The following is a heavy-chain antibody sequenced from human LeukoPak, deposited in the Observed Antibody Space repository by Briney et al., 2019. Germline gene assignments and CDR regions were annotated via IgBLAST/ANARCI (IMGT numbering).Heavy chain of an antibody. V-gene: IGHV3-23*01. J-gene: IGHJ4*02. CDR1: GFTFSSYA. CDR2: ISGSGGST. CDR3: ARAYERWLQPYYFDY. Sequence: GGSLRLSCAASGFTFSSYAMSWVRQAPGKGLEWVSAISGSGGSTYYADSVKGRFTISRDDAKNSLYLQMNSLRAEDTAVYYCARAYERWLQPYYFDYWGQGTLVTVSS. D-gene: IGHD5-24*01.